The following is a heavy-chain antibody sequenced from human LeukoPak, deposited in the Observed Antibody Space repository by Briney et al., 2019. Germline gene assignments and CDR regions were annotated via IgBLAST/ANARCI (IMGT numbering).Heavy chain of an antibody. CDR1: GFTFSTYW. J-gene: IGHJ4*02. D-gene: IGHD5-24*01. CDR2: IKQDGSEE. CDR3: ARGGGRDGYNYPGFYGY. Sequence: GGSLRLSCAASGFTFSTYWMSWVRQAPGKGLEWVANIKQDGSEEYYVDSVKGRFTISRGNAKNSLYLQMNSLRAEDTAVYYCARGGGRDGYNYPGFYGYWGQGTLLTVSS. V-gene: IGHV3-7*01.